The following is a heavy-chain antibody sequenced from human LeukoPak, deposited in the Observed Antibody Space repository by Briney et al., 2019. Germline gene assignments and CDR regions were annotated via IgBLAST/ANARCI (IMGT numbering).Heavy chain of an antibody. CDR1: GFTFSSYD. Sequence: PGGSLRLSCAASGFTFSSYDMHWVRQATGKGLEWVSAIGTAGDTYYPGSVKGRFTISRENAKNSLYLQMNSLRAGDTAVYYCARGLYRYGAPLGAFDIWGQGTMVTVSS. CDR2: IGTAGDT. D-gene: IGHD3-16*02. CDR3: ARGLYRYGAPLGAFDI. V-gene: IGHV3-13*01. J-gene: IGHJ3*02.